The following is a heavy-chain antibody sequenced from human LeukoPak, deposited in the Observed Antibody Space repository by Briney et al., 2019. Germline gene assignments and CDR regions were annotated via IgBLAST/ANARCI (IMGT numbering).Heavy chain of an antibody. D-gene: IGHD4-17*01. CDR1: XXTFISYA. J-gene: IGHJ4*02. CDR2: IIPIFCTA. Sequence: SVKXXXXXSXXTFISYAIXWVRQAPGQGLEWMGRIIPIFCTAYYAQKFQGRVPITTDESTSTAYMELSTLRSEDTAVYYCARALSDYGDYIFDYWGQGTLVTVSS. V-gene: IGHV1-69*05. CDR3: ARALSDYGDYIFDY.